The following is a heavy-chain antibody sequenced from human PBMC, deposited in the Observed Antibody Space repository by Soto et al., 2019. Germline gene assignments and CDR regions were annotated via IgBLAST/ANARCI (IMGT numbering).Heavy chain of an antibody. V-gene: IGHV4-59*01. D-gene: IGHD6-13*01. CDR1: GGSISSYY. CDR3: ARGGHSSSWSFDY. J-gene: IGHJ4*02. Sequence: SETLSLTCTVSGGSISSYYWSWIRQPPGKGLEWIGYIYYSGSTNYNPSLKSRATISVDTSKNQFSLKLSSVTAADTAVYYCARGGHSSSWSFDYWGQGTLVTVSS. CDR2: IYYSGST.